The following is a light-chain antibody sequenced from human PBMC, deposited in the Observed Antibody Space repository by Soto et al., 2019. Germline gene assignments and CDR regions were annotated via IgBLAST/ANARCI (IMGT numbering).Light chain of an antibody. CDR1: SSNIGAGYD. CDR3: QSYDSSLSGYV. CDR2: ASY. J-gene: IGLJ1*01. Sequence: YVLTQPRSVSGAPGERVTISWTGSSSNIGAGYDVHWYQQLPRTAPKLLIFASYNRPSGVPDRFSGSKSGTSASLAITGLQAEDEAEYYCQSYDSSLSGYVFGIGTKVTV. V-gene: IGLV1-40*01.